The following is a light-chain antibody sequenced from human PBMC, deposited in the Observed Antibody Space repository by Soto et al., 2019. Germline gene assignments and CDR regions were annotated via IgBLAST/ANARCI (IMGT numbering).Light chain of an antibody. V-gene: IGLV2-8*01. CDR3: SSYAGSNIVV. J-gene: IGLJ2*01. CDR2: EVS. Sequence: QSALTQPPSASGSPGQSVTISCTGTSSDVGAYNSVSWYQQHPGKAPKLMIYEVSKRPSGVPDRFSGSKSGNAASLTVSGLQAEDEADYYCSSYAGSNIVVFGGGTKVTVL. CDR1: SSDVGAYNS.